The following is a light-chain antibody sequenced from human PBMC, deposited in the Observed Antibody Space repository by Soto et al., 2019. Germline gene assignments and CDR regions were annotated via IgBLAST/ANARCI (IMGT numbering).Light chain of an antibody. CDR2: GAS. CDR1: QSVSRNF. Sequence: EIVVTQSPGTLSLSPGERATLSCRASQSVSRNFLAWYQQRPGQAPRLLIHGASSRAAGVPDRFSGSGSGTDFTLTISRLEPDDFAVYYCQQYGIAPWTFGQGTKVEI. J-gene: IGKJ1*01. V-gene: IGKV3-20*01. CDR3: QQYGIAPWT.